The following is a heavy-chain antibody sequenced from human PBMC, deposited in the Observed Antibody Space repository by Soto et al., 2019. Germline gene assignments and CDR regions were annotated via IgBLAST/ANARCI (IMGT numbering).Heavy chain of an antibody. V-gene: IGHV1-69*13. Sequence: SVKVSCKASGGTFSSYAISWVRQAPGQGLEWMGGIIPIFGTANYAQKFQGRVTITADESTSTAYMEPSSLRSEDTAVYYCARDYYDSSGYYSPDAFDIWGQGTMVTVS. CDR3: ARDYYDSSGYYSPDAFDI. CDR2: IIPIFGTA. CDR1: GGTFSSYA. J-gene: IGHJ3*02. D-gene: IGHD3-22*01.